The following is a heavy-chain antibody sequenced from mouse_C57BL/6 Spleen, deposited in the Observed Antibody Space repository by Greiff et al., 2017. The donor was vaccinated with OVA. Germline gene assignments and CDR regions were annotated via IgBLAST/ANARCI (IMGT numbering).Heavy chain of an antibody. J-gene: IGHJ2*01. D-gene: IGHD1-1*01. CDR2: ISYDGSN. Sequence: ESGPGLLKPSQSLSLTCSFSGYSITSGYYCICFRLFPANKLEWMGYISYDGSNNYNPSLTNRISITRNTSKNQFFLKLNSVTTEDTATYYCARDTYYYGSSYGFDYWGQGTTLTVSS. V-gene: IGHV3-6*01. CDR1: GYSITSGYY. CDR3: ARDTYYYGSSYGFDY.